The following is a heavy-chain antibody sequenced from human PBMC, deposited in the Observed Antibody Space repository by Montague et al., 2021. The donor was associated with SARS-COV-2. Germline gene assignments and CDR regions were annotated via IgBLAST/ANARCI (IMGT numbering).Heavy chain of an antibody. Sequence: PALVKPTQTLTLTCTFSGFPLSTSGMCVSWIRQPPGKALEWLARIDWDDDKYYSTSLKTRLTISKDTSKNQVVLTMTNMDPVDTATYYCARTLVAAAGSPFDPWGQGTLVTVSS. J-gene: IGHJ5*02. CDR3: ARTLVAAAGSPFDP. D-gene: IGHD6-13*01. CDR2: IDWDDDK. CDR1: GFPLSTSGMC. V-gene: IGHV2-70*11.